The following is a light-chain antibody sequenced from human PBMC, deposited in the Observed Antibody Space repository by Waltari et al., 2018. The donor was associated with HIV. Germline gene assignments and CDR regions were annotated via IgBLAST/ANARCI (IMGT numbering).Light chain of an antibody. CDR1: SSHVGRYNY. V-gene: IGLV2-23*02. CDR3: CSYAGSNTYL. J-gene: IGLJ1*01. Sequence: QSALTQPASVSGFPGQSLTISCTGSSSHVGRYNYVSWYQQHPGKAPKLLIYDVSKRPSGVSNRFSGSKSGNTASLTISGLQAEDEADYYCCSYAGSNTYLFGTGTEVTVL. CDR2: DVS.